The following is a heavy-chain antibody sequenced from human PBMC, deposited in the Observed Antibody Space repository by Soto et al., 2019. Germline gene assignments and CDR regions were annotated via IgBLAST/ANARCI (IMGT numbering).Heavy chain of an antibody. CDR3: ARVWSGYYDEYNWFDP. D-gene: IGHD3-3*01. CDR1: GCSISSGDYY. Sequence: SETLSLTCAFSGCSISSGDYYWSWIRQPPGKGLEWIGYIYYSGSTYYNPSLKSRVTISVDTSKNQFSLKLSSVTAADTAVYYCARVWSGYYDEYNWFDPWGQGTLVTVSS. V-gene: IGHV4-30-4*01. J-gene: IGHJ5*02. CDR2: IYYSGST.